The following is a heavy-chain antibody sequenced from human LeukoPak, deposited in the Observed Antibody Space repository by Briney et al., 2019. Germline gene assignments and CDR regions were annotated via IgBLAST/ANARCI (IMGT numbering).Heavy chain of an antibody. V-gene: IGHV1-2*02. CDR2: INPFSDGS. Sequence: VASVKVSCKASGYTFTGYYMHWVRQAPGQGLEWMGWINPFSDGSNYAPKFQGRVTMTRDTSINTAYMELTRLRSDDTAVYYCARDSGYRSGWGKTDASDIWGQGTMVIVSS. J-gene: IGHJ3*02. CDR3: ARDSGYRSGWGKTDASDI. CDR1: GYTFTGYY. D-gene: IGHD6-19*01.